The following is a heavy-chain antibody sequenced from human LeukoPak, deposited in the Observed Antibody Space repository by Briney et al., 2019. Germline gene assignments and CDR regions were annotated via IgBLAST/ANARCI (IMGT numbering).Heavy chain of an antibody. CDR3: AKDLAEMATIIDY. CDR1: GFTFSSYA. V-gene: IGHV3-23*01. J-gene: IGHJ4*02. Sequence: GGSLRLSCAASGFTFSSYAMSWVRQAPGKGLNWFSAISGSGGSTYYADSVKGRFTISRDNSKNTLCLQMNSLRAEDTAVYYCAKDLAEMATIIDYWGQGTLVTVSS. CDR2: ISGSGGST. D-gene: IGHD5-24*01.